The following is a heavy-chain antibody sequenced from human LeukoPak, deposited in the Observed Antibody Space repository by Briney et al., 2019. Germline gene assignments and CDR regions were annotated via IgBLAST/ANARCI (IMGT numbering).Heavy chain of an antibody. CDR3: ARGSYGSGSYEWFDP. D-gene: IGHD3-10*01. V-gene: IGHV4-61*02. Sequence: SETLSLTCTVSGGSISSGSYYWSWIRQPAGKGLEWIGRIYTSGSTNYNPSLKSRVTISVDKSKNQFSLKLSSVTAADTAVYYCARGSYGSGSYEWFDPWGQGTLVTVSS. CDR1: GGSISSGSYY. J-gene: IGHJ5*02. CDR2: IYTSGST.